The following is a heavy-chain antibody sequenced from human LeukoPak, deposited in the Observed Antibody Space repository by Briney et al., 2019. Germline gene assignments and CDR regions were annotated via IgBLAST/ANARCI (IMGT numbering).Heavy chain of an antibody. CDR2: ISAYNGNT. CDR3: ARSIVVVPAAVVEDAFDI. CDR1: GYTFTSYG. D-gene: IGHD2-2*01. V-gene: IGHV1-18*01. Sequence: GASVKVSCKASGYTFTSYGISWVRQAPGQGLEWMGWISAYNGNTNYAQKLQGRVTMTTDTSTSTAYMELRSLRSDDTAVYYCARSIVVVPAAVVEDAFDIWGQGTMVTVSS. J-gene: IGHJ3*02.